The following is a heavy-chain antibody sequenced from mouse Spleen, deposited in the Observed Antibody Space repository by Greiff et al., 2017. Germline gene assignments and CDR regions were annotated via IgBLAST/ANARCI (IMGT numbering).Heavy chain of an antibody. Sequence: QVQLQQSGAELVRPGASVKLSCKASGYTFTDYYINWVKQRPGQGLEWIARIYPGSGNTYYNEKFKGKATLTAEKSSSTAYMQLSSLTSEDSAVYFCARSAYGPSTGAWYFDVWGAGTTVTVSS. CDR2: IYPGSGNT. CDR1: GYTFTDYY. D-gene: IGHD1-1*02. CDR3: ARSAYGPSTGAWYFDV. V-gene: IGHV1-76*01. J-gene: IGHJ1*01.